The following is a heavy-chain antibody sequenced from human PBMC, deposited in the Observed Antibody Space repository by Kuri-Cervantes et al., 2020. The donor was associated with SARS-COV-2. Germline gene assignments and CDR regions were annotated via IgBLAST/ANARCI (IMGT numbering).Heavy chain of an antibody. CDR2: ISGSGGAT. D-gene: IGHD5-12*01. CDR3: AKPLGYSGYDPPDY. J-gene: IGHJ4*02. V-gene: IGHV3-23*01. Sequence: GGSLRLSCAASGFTFSSHAMIWVRQAPGKGLEWVSSISGSGGATYYADSAKGRFTISRDNSKNTLSLRMNSLRAEDTAVYYCAKPLGYSGYDPPDYWGQGTLVTVSS. CDR1: GFTFSSHA.